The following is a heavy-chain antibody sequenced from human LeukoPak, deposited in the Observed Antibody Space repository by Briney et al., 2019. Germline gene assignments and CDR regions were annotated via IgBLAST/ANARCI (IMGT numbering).Heavy chain of an antibody. CDR2: IIPIFGTA. V-gene: IGHV1-69*13. D-gene: IGHD6-19*01. Sequence: GASVKVSCKASGGTFSSYAISWVRQAPGQGLEWMGGIIPIFGTANYAQTFHGRVTITADESTSTAYMELSSLRSEDTAVYYCARVGIAVADGFDYRGQGTLVTVSS. J-gene: IGHJ4*02. CDR1: GGTFSSYA. CDR3: ARVGIAVADGFDY.